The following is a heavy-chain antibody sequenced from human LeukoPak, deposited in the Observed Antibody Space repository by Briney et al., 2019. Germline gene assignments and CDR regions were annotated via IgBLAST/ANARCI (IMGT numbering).Heavy chain of an antibody. Sequence: PGGSLRLSCAASGFTFSNYARHWVRQAPGKGLEWLAVISYDGSNKYYADSVKGRFTISRDNSKNTVYLQMNSVRAEDTAVYYCAKRFSSVWYYFDNWGQGTLVAVSS. CDR1: GFTFSNYA. J-gene: IGHJ4*02. CDR2: ISYDGSNK. D-gene: IGHD6-19*01. V-gene: IGHV3-30*18. CDR3: AKRFSSVWYYFDN.